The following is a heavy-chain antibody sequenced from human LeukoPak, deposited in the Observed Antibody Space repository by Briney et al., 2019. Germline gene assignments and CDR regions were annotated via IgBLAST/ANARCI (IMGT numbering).Heavy chain of an antibody. D-gene: IGHD1-20*01. V-gene: IGHV6-1*01. J-gene: IGHJ4*02. CDR3: ARVGTSNWDARGPFYFDS. CDR1: GDSVSSIGAA. Sequence: SQTLSLTCAISGDSVSSIGAAWNWIRHSPSRGLEWLGMTYHRSRWYHEYEESVRSRIDINPDTSKNQFSLQLNFVTPEDTAVYYCARVGTSNWDARGPFYFDSWGRGTPVTVSS. CDR2: TYHRSRWYH.